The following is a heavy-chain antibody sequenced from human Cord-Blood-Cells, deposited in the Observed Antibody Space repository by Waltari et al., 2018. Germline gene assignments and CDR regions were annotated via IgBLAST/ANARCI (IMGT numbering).Heavy chain of an antibody. CDR1: GGSISSSSSY. V-gene: IGHV4-39*01. CDR3: ARHREGQWLKN. Sequence: QLQLQESGPGLVKPSETLSLTCTVSGGSISSSSSYWGWIRQPPGKGLEWIGSIYYSGSTYYNPSLKSRVTISVDTSKNQFSLKLSSVTAADTAVYYCARHREGQWLKNWGQGTLVTVSS. D-gene: IGHD6-19*01. CDR2: IYYSGST. J-gene: IGHJ4*02.